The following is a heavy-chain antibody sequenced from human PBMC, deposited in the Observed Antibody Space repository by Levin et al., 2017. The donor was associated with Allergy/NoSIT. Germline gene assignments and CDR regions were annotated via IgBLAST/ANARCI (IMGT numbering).Heavy chain of an antibody. D-gene: IGHD3-10*01. CDR3: ARVGLWPFGAFDI. V-gene: IGHV3-11*05. Sequence: PSETLSLTCAASGFTFSDYYMSWIRQAPGKGLEWVSYISSSSSYTNYADSVKGRFTISRDNAKNSLYLQMNSLRAEDTAVYYCARVGLWPFGAFDIWGQGTMVTVSS. J-gene: IGHJ3*02. CDR2: ISSSSSYT. CDR1: GFTFSDYY.